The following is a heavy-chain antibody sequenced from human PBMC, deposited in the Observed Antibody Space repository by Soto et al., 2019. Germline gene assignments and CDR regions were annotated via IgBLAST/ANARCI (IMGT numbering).Heavy chain of an antibody. CDR2: IKGDETTS. Sequence: EVQVVESGGASVQPGGSRRLSFAASGFTFTSYWLHWVRQAPGKGLLWMSRIKGDETTSSYADSVKGRFTISRDNAKNTVYLQMNSLRAEDTAVYYCARGAFGSYYVDYWGQGTLVTVSS. CDR1: GFTFTSYW. V-gene: IGHV3-74*01. D-gene: IGHD3-10*01. J-gene: IGHJ4*02. CDR3: ARGAFGSYYVDY.